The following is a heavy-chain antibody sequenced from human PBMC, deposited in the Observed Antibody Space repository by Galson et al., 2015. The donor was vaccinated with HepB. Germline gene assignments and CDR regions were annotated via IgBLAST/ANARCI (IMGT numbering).Heavy chain of an antibody. CDR3: ARAGAGGSYLGEGSFDY. CDR2: IIPIFGTA. D-gene: IGHD1-26*01. J-gene: IGHJ4*02. Sequence: SVKVSCKASGGTFSSYAISWVRQAPGQGLEWMGGIIPIFGTANYAQKFQGRVTITADESTGTAYMELSSLRSEDTAVYYCARAGAGGSYLGEGSFDYWGQGTLVTVSS. V-gene: IGHV1-69*13. CDR1: GGTFSSYA.